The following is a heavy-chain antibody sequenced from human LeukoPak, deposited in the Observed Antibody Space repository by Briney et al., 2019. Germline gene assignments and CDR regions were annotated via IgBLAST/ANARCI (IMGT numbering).Heavy chain of an antibody. J-gene: IGHJ4*02. CDR2: IKEDGSEK. V-gene: IGHV3-7*01. CDR1: GFTFSSTW. CDR3: ARGYYDYVWGNYRLNGFDY. Sequence: PGGSLRLSCAASGFTFSSTWMSWVRQAPGKGLEWVANIKEDGSEKYYVDSVKGRFTISRDNAKNSLYLQMNSLRAEDTAVYYCARGYYDYVWGNYRLNGFDYWGQGTLVTVSS. D-gene: IGHD3-16*02.